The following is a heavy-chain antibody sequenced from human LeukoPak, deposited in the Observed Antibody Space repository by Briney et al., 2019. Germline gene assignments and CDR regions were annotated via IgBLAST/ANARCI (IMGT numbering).Heavy chain of an antibody. CDR1: GFTFSSYS. CDR3: ARCSVTKVDY. D-gene: IGHD4-17*01. Sequence: PGGSLRLSCAASGFTFSSYSMNWVRQAPGKGLEWVSYISSSSSSKYYADSLKGRFTISRDNAKNALYLQMNSLRAEDTAMYYCARCSVTKVDYWGQGTLVTVSS. V-gene: IGHV3-48*01. J-gene: IGHJ4*02. CDR2: ISSSSSSK.